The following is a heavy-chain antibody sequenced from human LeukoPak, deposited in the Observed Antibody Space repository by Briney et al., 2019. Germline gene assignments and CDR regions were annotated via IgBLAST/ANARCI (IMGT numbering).Heavy chain of an antibody. CDR3: ARDPPQYGSGSYLDY. V-gene: IGHV3-13*01. CDR1: GFTFSSYD. J-gene: IGHJ4*02. CDR2: IGTAGDT. D-gene: IGHD3-10*01. Sequence: GGSLRLSCAASGFTFSSYDMHWVRQATGKGLEWVSAIGTAGDTYYPGSVKGRFTISRENAKNSLNLQMNSLRAEDTAVYYCARDPPQYGSGSYLDYWGQGTLVTVSS.